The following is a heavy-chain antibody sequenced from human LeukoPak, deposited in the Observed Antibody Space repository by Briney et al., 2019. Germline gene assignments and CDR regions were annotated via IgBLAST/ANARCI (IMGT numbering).Heavy chain of an antibody. Sequence: SETLSLTCTVSGGSISTYYWSWIRQPPGKGLEWIGYIFYSGTTNYNPSLKSRVTMSVDTSNNQFSLRLSSVTAADTAVYYRARLRSGYFYYFDYWGQGTLVTVSS. D-gene: IGHD3-22*01. CDR1: GGSISTYY. V-gene: IGHV4-59*08. J-gene: IGHJ4*02. CDR2: IFYSGTT. CDR3: ARLRSGYFYYFDY.